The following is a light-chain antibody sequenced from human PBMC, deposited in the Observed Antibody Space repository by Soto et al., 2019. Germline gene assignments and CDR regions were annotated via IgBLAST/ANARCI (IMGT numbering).Light chain of an antibody. CDR1: QSISTNY. CDR3: QQYGRT. CDR2: AAT. Sequence: EVVLTQSPGTLSLSPGERATLSCRASQSISTNYLGWYQQKPNQAPRLLLYAATNKATGIPDRFSGSASGTDFTLTMSRLEPEDFALYYYQQYGRTFGQGTRLEIK. V-gene: IGKV3-20*01. J-gene: IGKJ5*01.